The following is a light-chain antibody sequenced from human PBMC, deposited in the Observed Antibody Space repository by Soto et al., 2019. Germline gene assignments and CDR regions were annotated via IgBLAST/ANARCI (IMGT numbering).Light chain of an antibody. CDR1: QSVLYSSNNKNH. CDR2: GAS. Sequence: DIVMTQSPDSLAVSLGERATINCKSSQSVLYSSNNKNHLAWYQQKPGQAPRLLFFGASIRATGIPDRFSGSGSGTDFTLTINRLEPEDCAVYYCQQYGSSPGTFGQGTKVDIK. J-gene: IGKJ1*01. V-gene: IGKV4-1*01. CDR3: QQYGSSPGT.